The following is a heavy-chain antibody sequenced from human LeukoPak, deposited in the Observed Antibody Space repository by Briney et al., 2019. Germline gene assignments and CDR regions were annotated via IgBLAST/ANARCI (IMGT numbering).Heavy chain of an antibody. CDR1: GFTFDDYA. CDR3: AKDLYYYGSGSYSH. CDR2: ISWNSGSI. V-gene: IGHV3-9*01. D-gene: IGHD3-10*01. J-gene: IGHJ4*02. Sequence: PGRSLRLSCAASGFTFDDYAMHWVRQAPGKGLEWVSGISWNSGSIGYADSVKGRFTISRDNSKNTLYLQMNSLRAEDTAVYYCAKDLYYYGSGSYSHWGQGTLVTVSS.